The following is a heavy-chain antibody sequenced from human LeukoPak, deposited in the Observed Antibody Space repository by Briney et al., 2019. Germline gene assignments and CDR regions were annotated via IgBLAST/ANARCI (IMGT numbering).Heavy chain of an antibody. D-gene: IGHD3-16*01. CDR1: GFTFGDYA. CDR2: IRSKAYGGTT. J-gene: IGHJ4*02. Sequence: GRSLRLSCTASGFTFGDYAMSWVRQAPGKGLEWVGFIRSKAYGGTTEYAASVKGRFTISRDDSKSTAYLQMNSLKTEDTAVYYCTSPAYDYVWGSSDYWGQGTLVTVSS. CDR3: TSPAYDYVWGSSDY. V-gene: IGHV3-49*04.